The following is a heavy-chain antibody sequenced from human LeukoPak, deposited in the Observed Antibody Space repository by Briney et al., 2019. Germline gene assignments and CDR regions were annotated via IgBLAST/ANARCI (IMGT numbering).Heavy chain of an antibody. J-gene: IGHJ4*02. CDR2: IYYTGST. D-gene: IGHD6-25*01. V-gene: IGHV4-59*01. Sequence: SETLSLTCTVSGCSISTYYWSWIRQPPGKGLEWIGYIYYTGSTKYNPSLKSRVTISIDTSKNQISLRLNSVTAADMAVYYCARGRAADGQTIFDSWGQGTLVTVSP. CDR1: GCSISTYY. CDR3: ARGRAADGQTIFDS.